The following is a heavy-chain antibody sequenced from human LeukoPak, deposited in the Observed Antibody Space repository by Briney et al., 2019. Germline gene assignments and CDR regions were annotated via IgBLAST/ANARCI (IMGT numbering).Heavy chain of an antibody. J-gene: IGHJ6*03. CDR2: INHSGST. V-gene: IGHV4-34*01. Sequence: PSETLSLTCAVYGGSFSGYYWSWIRQPPGKGLEWIGEINHSGSTNYNPSLKSRVTISVDTSKNQFSLKLSSVTAADTAVYYCARQYDFWSGYSSRPGYMDVWGKGTTVTVSS. CDR3: ARQYDFWSGYSSRPGYMDV. CDR1: GGSFSGYY. D-gene: IGHD3-3*01.